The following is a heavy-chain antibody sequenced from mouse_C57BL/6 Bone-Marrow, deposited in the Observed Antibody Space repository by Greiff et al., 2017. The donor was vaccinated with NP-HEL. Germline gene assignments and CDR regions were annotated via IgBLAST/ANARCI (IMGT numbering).Heavy chain of an antibody. CDR2: IYPRSGNT. CDR1: GYTFTSYG. V-gene: IGHV1-81*01. J-gene: IGHJ3*01. CDR3: ARQPWFAY. Sequence: QVQLQQSGAELARPGASVKLSCKASGYTFTSYGISWVKQRTGQGLEWIGEIYPRSGNTYYTEKFKGKATLTADKSSSTAYMELRSLTSEDSAVYFCARQPWFAYWGQGTLVTVSA.